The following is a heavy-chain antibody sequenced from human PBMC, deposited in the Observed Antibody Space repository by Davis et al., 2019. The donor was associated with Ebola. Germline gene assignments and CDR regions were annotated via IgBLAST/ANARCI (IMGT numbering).Heavy chain of an antibody. CDR3: ARGRLGVCGYRLCSAFDI. Sequence: GESLKISCAASGFTFSSYSMHWVRQAPGKGLEWVSSISSSSSYIYYADSVKGRFTISRDNAKNSLYLQMNSLRAEDTAVYYCARGRLGVCGYRLCSAFDIWGQGTMVTVSS. V-gene: IGHV3-21*01. CDR1: GFTFSSYS. CDR2: ISSSSSYI. J-gene: IGHJ3*02. D-gene: IGHD5-18*01.